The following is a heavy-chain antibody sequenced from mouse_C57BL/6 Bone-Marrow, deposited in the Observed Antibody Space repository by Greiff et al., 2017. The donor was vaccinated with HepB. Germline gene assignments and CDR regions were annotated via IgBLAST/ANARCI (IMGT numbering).Heavy chain of an antibody. D-gene: IGHD2-3*01. CDR1: GYTFTSYW. V-gene: IGHV1-69*01. CDR2: IDPSYSYT. Sequence: VQLQQPGAELVMPGASVKLSCKASGYTFTSYWMHWVKQRPGQGLEWIGEIDPSYSYTNYNQKFKGKSTLTVDKSSSTAYMQLSSLTSEDSAVYYCARNEYGGYYQAWFAYWGQGTRVTVSA. CDR3: ARNEYGGYYQAWFAY. J-gene: IGHJ3*01.